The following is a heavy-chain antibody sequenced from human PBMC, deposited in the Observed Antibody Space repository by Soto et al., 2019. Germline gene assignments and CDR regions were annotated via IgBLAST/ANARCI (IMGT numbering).Heavy chain of an antibody. J-gene: IGHJ4*02. D-gene: IGHD1-26*01. CDR1: GFTFDDYG. V-gene: IGHV3-20*04. Sequence: EVPLVESGGGVVRPGGSLRLSCTASGFTFDDYGMTWVRQAPGKGLEWVSGINRNGGSTAYADSVKGRFTISRDNAKNSLFLQMNSLRAEDTALYYCARVSGSYFRSMIDYWGQATLVTVSS. CDR2: INRNGGST. CDR3: ARVSGSYFRSMIDY.